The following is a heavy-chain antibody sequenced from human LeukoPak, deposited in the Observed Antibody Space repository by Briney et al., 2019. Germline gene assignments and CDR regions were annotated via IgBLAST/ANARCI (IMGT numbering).Heavy chain of an antibody. Sequence: GESLKISCKGSGYSFAINWIGWVRQMPGKGLEWMGVIYPGDSDTRYSPSFQGQVAISADKSISTAYLQFSSLRASDTATYFCARRDHYYYYMDVWGTGTTVTVSS. CDR1: GYSFAINW. CDR2: IYPGDSDT. J-gene: IGHJ6*03. V-gene: IGHV5-51*01. CDR3: ARRDHYYYYMDV.